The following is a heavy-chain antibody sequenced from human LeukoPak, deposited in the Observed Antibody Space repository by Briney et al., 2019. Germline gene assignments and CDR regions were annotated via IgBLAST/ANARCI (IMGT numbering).Heavy chain of an antibody. CDR1: GYTFTGYY. Sequence: ASVNVSCKASGYTFTGYYMHWVRQAPGQGLEWMGWINPNSGGTNYAQKFQGWVTMTRDTSISTAYMELSRLRPDDTAVYYCARALLLYSNYDYYYYYGMDVWGQGTTVTVSS. V-gene: IGHV1-2*04. J-gene: IGHJ6*02. CDR2: INPNSGGT. CDR3: ARALLLYSNYDYYYYYGMDV. D-gene: IGHD4-11*01.